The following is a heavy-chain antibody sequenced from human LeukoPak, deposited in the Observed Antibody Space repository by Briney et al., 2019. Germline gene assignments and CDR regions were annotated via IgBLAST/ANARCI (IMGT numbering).Heavy chain of an antibody. CDR2: INHSGST. V-gene: IGHV4-34*01. Sequence: SETLSLTCAVYGGSFSGYYWSWIRQPPGKGLEWIGEINHSGSTNYNPSLKSRVTISVDTSKNQFSLKLSSVTAADTAVYYCARDLGYSLDAFDIWGQGTMVTVSS. CDR1: GGSFSGYY. D-gene: IGHD3-22*01. CDR3: ARDLGYSLDAFDI. J-gene: IGHJ3*02.